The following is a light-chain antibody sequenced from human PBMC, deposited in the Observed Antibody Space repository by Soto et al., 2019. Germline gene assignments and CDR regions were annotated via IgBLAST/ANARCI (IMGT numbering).Light chain of an antibody. Sequence: QSALTQPRSVSGSPGQSVTISCTGTSSDVGTYNYVSWYQQYPGKAPKLMISDVSEWPSGVPDRFSGSKSGNTASLTISGLQAEDEADYYCCSYAGSYTFVVFGGGTKLTVL. V-gene: IGLV2-11*01. CDR3: CSYAGSYTFVV. CDR2: DVS. CDR1: SSDVGTYNY. J-gene: IGLJ2*01.